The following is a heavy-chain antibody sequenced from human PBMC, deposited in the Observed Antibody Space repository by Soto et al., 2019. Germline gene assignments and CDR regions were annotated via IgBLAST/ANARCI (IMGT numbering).Heavy chain of an antibody. V-gene: IGHV1-18*01. CDR2: ISPHNGNT. D-gene: IGHD3-16*01. CDR3: ARESHTWGLHKYFDL. Sequence: QVQLVQSGADVKKPGASVKVSCKASGYSFTNYIITWVRQAPGQGLEWMGWISPHNGNTDYAQNLLGRVTMTTDTSTSTVYMELRSLRSDDTAVYYCARESHTWGLHKYFDLWCRGALVTVSS. J-gene: IGHJ2*01. CDR1: GYSFTNYI.